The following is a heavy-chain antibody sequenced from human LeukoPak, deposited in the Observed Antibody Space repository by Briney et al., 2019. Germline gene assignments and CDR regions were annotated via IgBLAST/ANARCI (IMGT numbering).Heavy chain of an antibody. Sequence: PGGSLRLSCVASGFTFSDYYMSWIRQAPGKGLEWVSYISSSSSYTNYADSVKDRFTISRDNAKNSLYLQMNSLRAEDTAVYYCARATAYSSSWYNYWGQGTLVTVSS. CDR3: ARATAYSSSWYNY. CDR1: GFTFSDYY. D-gene: IGHD6-13*01. CDR2: ISSSSSYT. V-gene: IGHV3-11*06. J-gene: IGHJ4*02.